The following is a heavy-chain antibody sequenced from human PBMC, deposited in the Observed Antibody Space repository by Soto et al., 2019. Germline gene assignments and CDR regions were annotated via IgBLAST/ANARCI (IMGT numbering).Heavy chain of an antibody. J-gene: IGHJ5*02. D-gene: IGHD2-15*01. Sequence: SQTLSLTCAISGDSVSNNSAAWSWIRQSPSRGLEWLGRTYYRSKWYNDYAVSVKSRITINPDTSKNQFSLQLNSVTPEDTAMYYCARDLGDCSGGTCYSGWFEPWGQGTLVTVSS. CDR3: ARDLGDCSGGTCYSGWFEP. V-gene: IGHV6-1*01. CDR1: GDSVSNNSAA. CDR2: TYYRSKWYN.